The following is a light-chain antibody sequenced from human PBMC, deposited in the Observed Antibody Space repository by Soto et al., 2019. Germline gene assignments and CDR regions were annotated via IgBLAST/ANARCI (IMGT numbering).Light chain of an antibody. CDR2: DVS. CDR1: SSDVCGYNY. Sequence: QSVLTQPASVSGSPGQSITISCTGTSSDVCGYNYVSWYQQHPGKPPKLMIYDVSNRPSGVSNRFASSKSGTTGSLTIYGLQAEDEADYYCSSYTSRSTTVVVGGGTELTVL. V-gene: IGLV2-14*01. J-gene: IGLJ2*01. CDR3: SSYTSRSTTVV.